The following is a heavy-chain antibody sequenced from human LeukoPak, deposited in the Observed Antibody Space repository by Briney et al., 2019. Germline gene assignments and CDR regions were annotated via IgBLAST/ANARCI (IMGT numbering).Heavy chain of an antibody. CDR3: ANVSVGAYYYYGMDV. Sequence: GGSLRLSCAASGFTFSSYGMHWVRQAPGKGLEWVAVISYDGSNKYYADSVKGRFTITRDNSKNTLYLQMNSLRAEDTAVYYCANVSVGAYYYYGMDVWGQGTTVTVSS. D-gene: IGHD1-26*01. CDR1: GFTFSSYG. J-gene: IGHJ6*02. V-gene: IGHV3-30*18. CDR2: ISYDGSNK.